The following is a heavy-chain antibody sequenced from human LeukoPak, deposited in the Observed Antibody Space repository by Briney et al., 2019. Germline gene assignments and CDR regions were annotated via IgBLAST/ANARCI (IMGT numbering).Heavy chain of an antibody. CDR3: AREKGRMALDY. Sequence: GGSLRLSCAASGVTVTSNYMNWVRQAPGKRLEWVSVIYSGGSTYYADSVEGRFTISRDNSKNTLYLQMNRLRAEDTAVYYCAREKGRMALDYWGQGTLVTVSS. D-gene: IGHD2-8*01. V-gene: IGHV3-53*01. J-gene: IGHJ4*02. CDR2: IYSGGST. CDR1: GVTVTSNY.